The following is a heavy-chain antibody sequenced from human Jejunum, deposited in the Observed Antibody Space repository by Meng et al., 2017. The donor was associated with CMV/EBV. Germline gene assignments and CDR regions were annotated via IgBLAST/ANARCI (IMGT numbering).Heavy chain of an antibody. J-gene: IGHJ4*02. Sequence: GRSISSYYWSWIRQPPGKGLEWIGHVYYRGSTNYNPSLKSRVTISVDTSKHQFSLNLRSVTAADTAVYYCARGGDCSSTSCLFDSWGQGTRVTVSS. V-gene: IGHV4-59*01. D-gene: IGHD2-2*01. CDR1: GRSISSYY. CDR2: VYYRGST. CDR3: ARGGDCSSTSCLFDS.